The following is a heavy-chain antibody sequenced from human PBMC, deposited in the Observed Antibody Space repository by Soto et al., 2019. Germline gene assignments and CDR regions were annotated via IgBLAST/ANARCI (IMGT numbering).Heavy chain of an antibody. J-gene: IGHJ6*03. V-gene: IGHV1-69*02. CDR2: IITILGIA. CDR1: GGTFSSYT. D-gene: IGHD4-17*01. Sequence: QVQLVQSGAEVKKPGSSVTVSCKASGGTFSSYTISWVRQAPGQGLEWMGRIITILGIANYAQKFQGRVTITADKSTSTAYMELSSLSSEDTAVYYCARVLLRSTVATYYDYYLDVWGKGTTVTVSS. CDR3: ARVLLRSTVATYYDYYLDV.